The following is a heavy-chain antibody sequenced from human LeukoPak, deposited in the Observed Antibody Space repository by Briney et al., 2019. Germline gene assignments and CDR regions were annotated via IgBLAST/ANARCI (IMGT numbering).Heavy chain of an antibody. D-gene: IGHD3-10*01. J-gene: IGHJ6*02. CDR3: AKRPLWFRMDV. Sequence: GGSLRLSCVVSGITLSNYGMSWVRQAPGKGLEWVSGISERGGSTNYADSVKGRFIISRDTSKNTVYLQMNSLRAEDTAVYYCAKRPLWFRMDVWGQGTTVTVSS. CDR1: GITLSNYG. V-gene: IGHV3-23*01. CDR2: ISERGGST.